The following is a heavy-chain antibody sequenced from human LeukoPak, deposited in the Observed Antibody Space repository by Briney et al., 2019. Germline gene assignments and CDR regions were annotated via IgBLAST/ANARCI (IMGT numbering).Heavy chain of an antibody. J-gene: IGHJ4*02. D-gene: IGHD6-19*01. CDR3: ARDGYSSGWYLYYFDY. CDR1: GFTFSSYS. CDR2: ISSSSSYI. V-gene: IGHV3-21*01. Sequence: GGSPRLSCAASGFTFSSYSMNWVRQAPGKGLEWVSSISSSSSYIYYADSVKGRFTISRDNAKNSLYLQMNSLRAEDTAVYYCARDGYSSGWYLYYFDYWGQGTLVTVSS.